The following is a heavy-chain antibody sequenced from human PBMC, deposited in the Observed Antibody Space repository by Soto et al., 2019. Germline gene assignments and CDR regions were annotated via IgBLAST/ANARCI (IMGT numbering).Heavy chain of an antibody. J-gene: IGHJ4*02. Sequence: QLQLQESGPGLVKPSETLSLTCTVSGGSISSSSYYWGWIRQPPGKGLEWIGSIYYSGSTYYNPSLKSRVTISVDTSKNQFSLKLSSVTAADTAVYYCVVGLLEEMATTYGGYVYWGQGTLVTVSS. D-gene: IGHD5-12*01. V-gene: IGHV4-39*01. CDR3: VVGLLEEMATTYGGYVY. CDR2: IYYSGST. CDR1: GGSISSSSYY.